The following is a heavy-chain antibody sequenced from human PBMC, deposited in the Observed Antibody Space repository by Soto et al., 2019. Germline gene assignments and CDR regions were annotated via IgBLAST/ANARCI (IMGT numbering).Heavy chain of an antibody. CDR3: ARGGGVGVAGSAAFDM. CDR2: INPATGAA. Sequence: QLHLVQSGAVVKKPGASVTVSCSASGYPVTAYYMHWVRQAPGRGLEWMGGINPATGAAKYTQTFQGRVNMTRDTSTSTVFLELGGLTSGDQAVFYLARGGGVGVAGSAAFDMWGQGTLVTVSS. CDR1: GYPVTAYY. D-gene: IGHD3-3*01. J-gene: IGHJ3*02. V-gene: IGHV1-2*02.